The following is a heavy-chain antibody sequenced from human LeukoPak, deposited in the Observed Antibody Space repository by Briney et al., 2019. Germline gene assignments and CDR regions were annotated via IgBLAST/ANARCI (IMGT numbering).Heavy chain of an antibody. CDR3: AKDWASGNYFDY. J-gene: IGHJ4*02. D-gene: IGHD1-14*01. CDR1: GFTFSSYA. V-gene: IGHV3-23*01. CDR2: ISGGGGST. Sequence: GGSLRVSSAASGFTFSSYAMSWVRQAPGEGLEWVSGISGGGGSTYYADSVKGRFTISRDNSKNTLYLQMNSLRAEDTAVYYCAKDWASGNYFDYWGQGTLVTVSS.